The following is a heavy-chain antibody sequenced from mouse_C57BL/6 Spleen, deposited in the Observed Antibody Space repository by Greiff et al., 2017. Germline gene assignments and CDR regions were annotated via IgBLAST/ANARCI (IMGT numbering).Heavy chain of an antibody. CDR3: TWGIWLRGDY. CDR2: IRLKSDNYAT. CDR1: GFTFSNYW. J-gene: IGHJ2*01. Sequence: EVKLVESGGGLVQPGGSMKLSCVASGFTFSNYWMNWVRQSPEKGLEWVAQIRLKSDNYATHYAESVKGRFTISRDDSKSSVYLQMNNLRAEDTGIYYCTWGIWLRGDYWGQGTTLTVSS. V-gene: IGHV6-3*01. D-gene: IGHD2-2*01.